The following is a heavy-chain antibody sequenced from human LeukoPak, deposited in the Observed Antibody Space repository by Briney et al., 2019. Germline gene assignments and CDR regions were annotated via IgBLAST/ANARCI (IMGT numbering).Heavy chain of an antibody. CDR3: ARGILTGYQARFLPFDY. D-gene: IGHD3-9*01. V-gene: IGHV4-59*01. CDR2: IYYSGST. Sequence: TTSETLSLTCTVSGGSISSYYWSWIRQPPGKGLEWIGYIYYSGSTNYNPSLKSRVTISVDTSKNQFSLKLSSVTAADTAVYYCARGILTGYQARFLPFDYWGQGTLVTVSS. J-gene: IGHJ4*02. CDR1: GGSISSYY.